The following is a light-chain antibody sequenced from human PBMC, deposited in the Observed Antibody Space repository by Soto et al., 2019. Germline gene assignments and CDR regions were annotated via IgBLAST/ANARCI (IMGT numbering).Light chain of an antibody. V-gene: IGKV1-39*01. CDR2: TAS. CDR3: QQSYITTT. Sequence: DLQMTQSPSSLSASVGDRVTITCRASQGISSYLNWYQQKPGKAPKLLIYTASSLQSGVPSRYSGSGSGTDFTLTISSLQPEDFATYYCQQSYITTTFGGGTKVEIK. J-gene: IGKJ4*01. CDR1: QGISSY.